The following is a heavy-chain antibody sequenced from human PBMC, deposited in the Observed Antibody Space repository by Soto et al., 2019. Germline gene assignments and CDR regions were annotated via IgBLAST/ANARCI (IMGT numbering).Heavy chain of an antibody. CDR3: ATPYYYDSSGPRPGGMDV. Sequence: SVKVSGKASGGTFSSYAIGWVRQAPGQGLEWMGGIIPIFGTANYAQKFQGRVTITADESTSTAYMELSSLRSEDTAVYYCATPYYYDSSGPRPGGMDVWGQGTTVTVS. D-gene: IGHD3-22*01. CDR1: GGTFSSYA. V-gene: IGHV1-69*13. J-gene: IGHJ6*02. CDR2: IIPIFGTA.